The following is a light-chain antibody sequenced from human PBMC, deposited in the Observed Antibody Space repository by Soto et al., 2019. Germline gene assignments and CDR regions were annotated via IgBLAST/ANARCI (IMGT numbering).Light chain of an antibody. Sequence: EIVLTQSPGTLSLSPGERASLSCRASQSISSNYLAWYQQKFGQAPRLLIYNASSRATGIPDRFSGSGSGTDFTLTISRLEPEEFAVYYCLQYCSSPRTFGQGTTVEIK. CDR1: QSISSNY. CDR3: LQYCSSPRT. J-gene: IGKJ1*01. V-gene: IGKV3-20*01. CDR2: NAS.